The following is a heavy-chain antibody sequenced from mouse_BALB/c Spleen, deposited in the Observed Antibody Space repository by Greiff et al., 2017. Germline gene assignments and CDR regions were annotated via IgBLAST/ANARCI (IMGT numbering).Heavy chain of an antibody. D-gene: IGHD2-4*01. Sequence: QVQLQQPGAELVKPGASVKLSCKASGYTFTSYWMHWVKQRPGQGLEWIGEINPSNGRTNYNEKFKSKATLTVDKSSSTAYMQLSSLTSEDSAVYYCARGDYDGYAMDYWGQGTAVTVSS. J-gene: IGHJ4*01. CDR1: GYTFTSYW. CDR3: ARGDYDGYAMDY. CDR2: INPSNGRT. V-gene: IGHV1S81*02.